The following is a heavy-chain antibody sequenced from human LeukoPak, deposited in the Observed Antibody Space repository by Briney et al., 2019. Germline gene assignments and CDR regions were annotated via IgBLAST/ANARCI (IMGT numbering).Heavy chain of an antibody. V-gene: IGHV3-53*01. CDR2: IYSGGST. J-gene: IGHJ4*02. Sequence: PGGSLTLSCAASGFTVSSNYMSWVRQAPGKGLEWVSVIYSGGSTYYADSVKGRFTISRDNSKNTLYLQMNSLRAEDTAVYYCASGDCSSTSCCDDWGQGTLVTVSS. CDR3: ASGDCSSTSCCDD. D-gene: IGHD2-2*01. CDR1: GFTVSSNY.